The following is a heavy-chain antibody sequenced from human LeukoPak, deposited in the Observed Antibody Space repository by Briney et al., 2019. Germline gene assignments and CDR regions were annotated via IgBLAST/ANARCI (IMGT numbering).Heavy chain of an antibody. CDR3: ARLSSYSIQD. Sequence: SETLSLTCAVYGGSFSGYYWSWIRQPPGKGLEWIGYIYYSGSTNYNPSLKSRVTISVDTSKNQFSLKLSSVTAADTAVYYCARLSSYSIQDWGQGTLVTVSS. V-gene: IGHV4-59*08. J-gene: IGHJ1*01. D-gene: IGHD6-13*01. CDR1: GGSFSGYY. CDR2: IYYSGST.